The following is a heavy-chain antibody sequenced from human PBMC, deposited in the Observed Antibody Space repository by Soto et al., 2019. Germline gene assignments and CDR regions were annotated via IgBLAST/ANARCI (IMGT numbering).Heavy chain of an antibody. V-gene: IGHV4-4*07. CDR1: GDFISNFY. D-gene: IGHD2-8*01. Sequence: QVQLQESGPGLVKPSETLSLTCTVSGDFISNFYWSWIRQPAGKGLQSLGRISASGRSNYNPNLQSRVAMALDTAKKQFSRRLTSLSAADTAVYFCARGMGRYFDLWGRGTLGTVCS. CDR2: ISASGRS. J-gene: IGHJ2*01. CDR3: ARGMGRYFDL.